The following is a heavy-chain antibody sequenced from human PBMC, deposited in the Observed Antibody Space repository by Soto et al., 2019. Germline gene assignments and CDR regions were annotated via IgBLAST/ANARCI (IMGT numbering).Heavy chain of an antibody. CDR2: INYTGNT. J-gene: IGHJ4*02. CDR3: ARDLYSTGYYYSDF. V-gene: IGHV4-31*11. Sequence: PSETLSLTCAVSGGSISSGGYYWSWIRQHPGKGLEWIGCINYTGNTYYNPSLNSRITLSVDTSKNQVSLKLSAVTAADTAVYFCARDLYSTGYYYSDFWGQGTLVTVSS. CDR1: GGSISSGGYY. D-gene: IGHD3-22*01.